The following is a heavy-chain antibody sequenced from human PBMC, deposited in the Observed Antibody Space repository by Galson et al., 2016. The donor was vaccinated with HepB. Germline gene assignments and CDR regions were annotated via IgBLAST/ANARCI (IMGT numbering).Heavy chain of an antibody. Sequence: SLRLSCAASGFTFGDYAISWFRQAPGKGLEWVGFIRSKAYGGTTEYAASVKGRFTISRDDSKSIAYLQMNSLKTEDTAVYYCTREKTKLYRDYMDVWGKGTTVTVSS. CDR3: TREKTKLYRDYMDV. D-gene: IGHD2-15*01. CDR2: IRSKAYGGTT. CDR1: GFTFGDYA. J-gene: IGHJ6*03. V-gene: IGHV3-49*03.